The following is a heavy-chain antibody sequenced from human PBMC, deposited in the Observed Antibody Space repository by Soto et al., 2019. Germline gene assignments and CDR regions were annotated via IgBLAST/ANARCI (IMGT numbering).Heavy chain of an antibody. CDR3: VKDVRPDGYWDFDY. D-gene: IGHD5-12*01. V-gene: IGHV3-23*01. Sequence: EVQLLESGGGSVQPGGSLRLSCAASGFTFSTFAMSWVRQAPGKGLEWVSGILGRGDTYYEESVKGRFTISRDNSKNTLFLQLNSLRVEDTARYYCVKDVRPDGYWDFDYWGQGTLVIVSS. CDR1: GFTFSTFA. J-gene: IGHJ4*02. CDR2: ILGRGDT.